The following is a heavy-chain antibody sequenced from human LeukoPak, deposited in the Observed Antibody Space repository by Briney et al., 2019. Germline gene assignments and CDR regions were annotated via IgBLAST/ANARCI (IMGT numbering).Heavy chain of an antibody. CDR2: IYYSGST. D-gene: IGHD5-18*01. J-gene: IGHJ5*02. Sequence: PSETLSLTCTVSGGSISSYYWSWIRQPPGKGLEWIGYIYYSGSTNYNPSLKSRVTISVDTSKNQFSLKLSSVTAADTAVYYCARGGGGGIQLWLLPSRKNWFDPWGQGTLVTVSS. V-gene: IGHV4-59*01. CDR1: GGSISSYY. CDR3: ARGGGGGIQLWLLPSRKNWFDP.